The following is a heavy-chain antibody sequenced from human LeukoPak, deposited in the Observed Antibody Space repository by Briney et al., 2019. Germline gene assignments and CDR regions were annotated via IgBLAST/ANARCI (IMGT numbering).Heavy chain of an antibody. V-gene: IGHV4-59*01. CDR2: IYHNGKT. CDR3: ARELPRSTTFLDY. CDR1: GGSINNFY. D-gene: IGHD1-14*01. J-gene: IGHJ4*02. Sequence: PETLSLTCIVSGGSINNFYWSWIRQPPGKGLEWIGYIYHNGKTKYNPSLTSRVSISIDTSKNQFSLRLTSVTAADTAVYYCARELPRSTTFLDYWGQGTLVTVSS.